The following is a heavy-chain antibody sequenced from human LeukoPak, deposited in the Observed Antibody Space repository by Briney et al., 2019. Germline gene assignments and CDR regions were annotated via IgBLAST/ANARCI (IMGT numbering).Heavy chain of an antibody. CDR3: ARDRLGYCSSTSCYNNGYGMDV. D-gene: IGHD2-2*02. J-gene: IGHJ6*02. CDR1: GGTFSSYA. Sequence: GASVKVSCKASGGTFSSYAISWVRQAPGQGLEWMGRIIPIIGIANYAQKFQGRVTITADKSTSTAYMELSSLRSEDTAVYYCARDRLGYCSSTSCYNNGYGMDVWGQGTTVTVSS. CDR2: IIPIIGIA. V-gene: IGHV1-69*04.